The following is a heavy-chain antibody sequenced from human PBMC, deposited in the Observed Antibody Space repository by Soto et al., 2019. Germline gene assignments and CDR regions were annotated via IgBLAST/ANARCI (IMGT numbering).Heavy chain of an antibody. CDR3: ARMSYFYDKWYFDL. V-gene: IGHV4-30-4*01. Sequence: QLQESGPGLVKPSQTLSLTCSVSGGSINNNDYYWSWIRQTPGKGLEWIGYVYCSGSSDYIPSLKSRLSLSIDKSKNQFHLKLNSVTAADTATYYCARMSYFYDKWYFDLWGRVTLVTVSS. CDR1: GGSINNNDYY. CDR2: VYCSGSS. J-gene: IGHJ2*01. D-gene: IGHD3-22*01.